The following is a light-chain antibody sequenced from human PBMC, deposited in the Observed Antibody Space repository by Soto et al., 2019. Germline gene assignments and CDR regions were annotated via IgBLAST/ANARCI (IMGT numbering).Light chain of an antibody. V-gene: IGKV3-20*01. CDR1: QTIDNY. CDR2: GAS. J-gene: IGKJ1*01. CDR3: QQYGSSGT. Sequence: EIVMTQSPATLSLSPGERATLSCRASQTIDNYLAWYQQKPGQAPRLLIYGASNRATGIPDRFSGSGSGTDFTLTISRLEPEDFAVYYCQQYGSSGTFGQGTKVDIK.